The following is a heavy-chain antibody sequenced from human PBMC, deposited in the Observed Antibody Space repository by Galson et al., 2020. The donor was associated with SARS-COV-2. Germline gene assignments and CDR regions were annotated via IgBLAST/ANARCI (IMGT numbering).Heavy chain of an antibody. CDR1: GIRLSNFY. CDR2: IFTDGVIT. J-gene: IGHJ5*02. Sequence: LHGGSLKTLCGTTGIRLSNFYIDLAPPAPGKGLEWVLVIFTDGVITHYADPVRGRFNISRDNSNNTLYLQMNSLRDDDTAVYYCTRAILLGGFYPWGQGTLVTVSS. CDR3: TRAILLGGFYP. D-gene: IGHD3-3*02. V-gene: IGHV3-53*01.